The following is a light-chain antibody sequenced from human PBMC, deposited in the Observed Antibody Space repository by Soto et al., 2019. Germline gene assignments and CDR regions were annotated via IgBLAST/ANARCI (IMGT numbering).Light chain of an antibody. V-gene: IGLV2-8*01. J-gene: IGLJ1*01. CDR1: SSDVGGYNY. Sequence: QSVLTQPPSASGSPGQSVAISWTGTSSDVGGYNYVSWYQQHPGKAPKLMIYEVNKRPSGVPDRFSGSKSGNTASLTVSGLQAEDEADYYCSSYAGSSNVFGTGTKVTAL. CDR2: EVN. CDR3: SSYAGSSNV.